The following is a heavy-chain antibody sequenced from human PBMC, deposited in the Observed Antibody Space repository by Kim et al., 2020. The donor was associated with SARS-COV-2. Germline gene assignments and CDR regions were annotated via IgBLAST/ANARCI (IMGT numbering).Heavy chain of an antibody. D-gene: IGHD3-3*01. J-gene: IGHJ4*02. V-gene: IGHV3-33*01. CDR3: ARPHFGVVPHLDY. Sequence: GGSLRLSCAASGFTFSSYGMHWVRQAPGKGLEWVAVIWYDGSNKYYADSVKGRFTISRDNSKNTLYLQMNSLRAEDTAVYYCARPHFGVVPHLDYWGQGTLVTVSS. CDR1: GFTFSSYG. CDR2: IWYDGSNK.